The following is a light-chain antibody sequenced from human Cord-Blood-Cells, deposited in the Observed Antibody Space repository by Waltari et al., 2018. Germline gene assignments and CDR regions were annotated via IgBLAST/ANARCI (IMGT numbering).Light chain of an antibody. CDR3: AAWDDSLNGVV. Sequence: QSVLTQPPSVSEAPRQRVTISCSVSSSHIGTNAVNWYQQLPGKAPKLLIYYDDLLPSGVSDRFSGSKSGTSASLAISGLQSEDEADYYCAAWDDSLNGVVFGGGTKLTVL. V-gene: IGLV1-36*01. CDR1: SSHIGTNA. J-gene: IGLJ2*01. CDR2: YDD.